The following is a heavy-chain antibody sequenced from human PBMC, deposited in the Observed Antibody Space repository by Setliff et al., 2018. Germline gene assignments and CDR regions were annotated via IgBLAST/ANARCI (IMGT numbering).Heavy chain of an antibody. CDR2: LHPNGITT. Sequence: GGSLRLSCVTSGFTLSRFWMHWVRQVPGKGLVWVSRLHPNGITTRYADSVKGRFTIYRDMAENTLYLQMNSLRAEDTAVYYCARSPRPPTSLDYVDVCGDGTMVTVSS. J-gene: IGHJ6*03. D-gene: IGHD2-2*01. V-gene: IGHV3-74*01. CDR1: GFTLSRFW. CDR3: ARSPRPPTSLDYVDV.